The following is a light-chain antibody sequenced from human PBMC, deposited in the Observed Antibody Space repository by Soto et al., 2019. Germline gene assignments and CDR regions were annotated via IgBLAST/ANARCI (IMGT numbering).Light chain of an antibody. V-gene: IGKV3-15*01. CDR3: QRYRNWPRT. J-gene: IGKJ1*01. CDR1: QSVSRD. CDR2: AAS. Sequence: EIVMTQSPATLSVSPGERATLSCRASQSVSRDLAWYQQKPGQTPSLLIYAASTRATGIPARFSGSGSGTEFTLLISLLPADDFAVYYGQRYRNWPRTFGQGTKVDI.